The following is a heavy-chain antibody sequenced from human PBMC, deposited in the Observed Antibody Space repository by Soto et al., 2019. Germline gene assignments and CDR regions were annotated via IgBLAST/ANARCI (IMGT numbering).Heavy chain of an antibody. CDR1: GGTFSSYT. CDR2: IIPILGIA. V-gene: IGHV1-69*04. CDR3: ARDHRDYYDSSGSRNYHYYGMNV. Sequence: ASVKVSCKASGGTFSSYTISWVRQAPGQGLEWMGRIIPILGIANYAQKFQGRVTITADKSTSTAYMELSSLRSEDTAVYYCARDHRDYYDSSGSRNYHYYGMNVWGQGTTVTVSS. D-gene: IGHD3-22*01. J-gene: IGHJ6*02.